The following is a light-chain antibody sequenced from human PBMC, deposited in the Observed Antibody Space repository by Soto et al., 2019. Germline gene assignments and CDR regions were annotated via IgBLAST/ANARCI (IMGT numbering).Light chain of an antibody. CDR1: QSISSW. J-gene: IGKJ1*01. CDR3: QQYNSFPWT. CDR2: DAS. V-gene: IGKV1-5*01. Sequence: DIQMTQSPSTLSASVGDGVTITCRASQSISSWLALYQQRPGKAPSLLITDASKLESGVPPRFNGSRSETEFTLTIRNLQPDDFATYYCQQYNSFPWTFGLGTKVDI.